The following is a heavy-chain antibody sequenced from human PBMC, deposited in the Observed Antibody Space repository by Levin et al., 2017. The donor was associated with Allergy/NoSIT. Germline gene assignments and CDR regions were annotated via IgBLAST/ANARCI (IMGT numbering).Heavy chain of an antibody. Sequence: GSGPTLVKPTQTLTLTCTFSGFSLSTSGMRVSWIRQPPGKALEWLARIDWDDDKFYSTSLKTRLTISKDTSKNQVVLTMTNMDSVDTGTYYCARTKMQTDFYGMDVWGQGTTVTVSS. V-gene: IGHV2-70*04. CDR3: ARTKMQTDFYGMDV. D-gene: IGHD2/OR15-2a*01. CDR2: IDWDDDK. CDR1: GFSLSTSGMR. J-gene: IGHJ6*02.